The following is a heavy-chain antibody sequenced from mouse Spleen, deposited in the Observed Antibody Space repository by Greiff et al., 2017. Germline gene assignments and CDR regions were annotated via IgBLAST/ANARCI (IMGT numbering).Heavy chain of an antibody. J-gene: IGHJ3*01. CDR2: IDPSDSYT. V-gene: IGHV1-69*02. Sequence: QVQLQQSGAELVKPGASVKLSCKASGYTFTSYWMHWVKQRPGQGLEWIGEIDPSDSYTNYNQKFKGKATLTVDKSSSTAYMQLSSLTSEDSAVYYCAIPPFAYWGQGTLVTVSA. CDR1: GYTFTSYW. CDR3: AIPPFAY.